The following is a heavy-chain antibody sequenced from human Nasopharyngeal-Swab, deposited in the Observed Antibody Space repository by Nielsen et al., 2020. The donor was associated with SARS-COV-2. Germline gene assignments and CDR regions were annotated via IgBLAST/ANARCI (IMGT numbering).Heavy chain of an antibody. V-gene: IGHV4-4*02. J-gene: IGHJ6*02. Sequence: SETLSLTCAVSGGSISRSNWCSWVRQPPGKGLEWIGEISHSGSTNYNPSLKSRVTISVDTSKNQFSLKLSSVTAADTAVYSCARHAYGSGSYYPLNYYYYGMDVWGQGTTVTVSS. CDR1: GGSISRSNW. CDR2: ISHSGST. CDR3: ARHAYGSGSYYPLNYYYYGMDV. D-gene: IGHD3-10*01.